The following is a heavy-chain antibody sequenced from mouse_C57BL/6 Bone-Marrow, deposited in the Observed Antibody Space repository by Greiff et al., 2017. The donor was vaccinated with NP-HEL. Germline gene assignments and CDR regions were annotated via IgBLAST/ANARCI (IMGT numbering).Heavy chain of an antibody. J-gene: IGHJ3*01. CDR3: APYDYDPSWFAY. CDR1: GYTFTRYG. CDR2: IYPRSGNT. V-gene: IGHV1-81*01. Sequence: QVQLQQSGAELARPGASVKLSCKASGYTFTRYGISWVKQRTGQGLEWIGEIYPRSGNTYYNEKFKGKATLTADKSSSTAYMELRSLTSEDSAVYFCAPYDYDPSWFAYWGQGTLVTVSA. D-gene: IGHD2-4*01.